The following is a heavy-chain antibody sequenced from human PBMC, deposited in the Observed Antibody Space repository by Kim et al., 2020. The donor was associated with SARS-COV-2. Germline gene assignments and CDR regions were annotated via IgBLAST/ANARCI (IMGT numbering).Heavy chain of an antibody. V-gene: IGHV3-23*01. CDR3: AKGDVLGATDFDY. Sequence: YADSVKGRFTLSRDNSKNTLYLQMNSLRAEDTAVYYCAKGDVLGATDFDYWGQGTLVTVSS. D-gene: IGHD1-26*01. J-gene: IGHJ4*02.